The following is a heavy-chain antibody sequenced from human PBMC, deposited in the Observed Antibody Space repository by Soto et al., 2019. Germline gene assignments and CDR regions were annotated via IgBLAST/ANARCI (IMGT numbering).Heavy chain of an antibody. CDR1: GFTFSSYS. D-gene: IGHD3-16*01. Sequence: EVQLVESGGGLVKPGGSLRLSCAGSGFTFSSYSMNWVRQAPGKGLEWVSSISSGSSDKYYADSVKGRFTISRDNAKNSLYLQMNSLRAEDTAVYYCGRGGSGWFDPWGQGILVTVSS. CDR2: ISSGSSDK. CDR3: GRGGSGWFDP. V-gene: IGHV3-21*01. J-gene: IGHJ5*02.